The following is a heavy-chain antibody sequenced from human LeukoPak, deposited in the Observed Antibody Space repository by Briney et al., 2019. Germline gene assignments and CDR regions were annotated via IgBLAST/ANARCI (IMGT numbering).Heavy chain of an antibody. CDR2: IWSDASNQ. D-gene: IGHD3-10*01. CDR1: GFSFSTYA. Sequence: PGGSLRLSCAASGFSFSTYAMHWVRQAPGKGLDWVAMIWSDASNQYYADSVKGRFTISRDNSKNTLYLQLNSLRAEDTAVYYCAKDNWPSTMANPYFDYWGQGTLVTVSS. J-gene: IGHJ4*02. CDR3: AKDNWPSTMANPYFDY. V-gene: IGHV3-30*02.